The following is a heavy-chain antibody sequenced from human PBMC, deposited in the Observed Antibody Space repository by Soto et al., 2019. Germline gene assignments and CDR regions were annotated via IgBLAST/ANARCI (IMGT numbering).Heavy chain of an antibody. V-gene: IGHV1-2*02. CDR3: ARGGGTILAPLP. D-gene: IGHD3-3*01. Sequence: ASVNVSCKSSGYTFTGYFIHWVRQAPGQGLECMGWINPNSGATKYAQKFQGRVTLSRDTSIRTAYMELSGLRSDDTAVYYCARGGGTILAPLPWGQGTLVTVSS. CDR2: INPNSGAT. CDR1: GYTFTGYF. J-gene: IGHJ5*02.